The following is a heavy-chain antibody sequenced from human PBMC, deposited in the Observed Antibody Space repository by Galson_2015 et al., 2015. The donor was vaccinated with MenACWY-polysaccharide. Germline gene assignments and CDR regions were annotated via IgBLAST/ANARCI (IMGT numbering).Heavy chain of an antibody. J-gene: IGHJ4*02. CDR2: IDTSGTST. D-gene: IGHD1-1*01. CDR3: ARDTPGIEDFDY. V-gene: IGHV3-48*01. Sequence: SLRLSCAASRFTFSRTWMSWVRQAPGKGLEWVSYIDTSGTSTKYADSVKGRFIMSRDNAKNSLYLQMNSLRLEDTAVYYCARDTPGIEDFDYWGQGILVTVSS. CDR1: RFTFSRTW.